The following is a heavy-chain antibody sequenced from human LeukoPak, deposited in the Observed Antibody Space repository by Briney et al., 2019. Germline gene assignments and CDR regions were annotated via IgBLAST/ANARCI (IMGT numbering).Heavy chain of an antibody. CDR3: VREARGYHYTYFDY. CDR1: GFTLGSHD. J-gene: IGHJ4*02. D-gene: IGHD5-18*01. V-gene: IGHV3-13*01. Sequence: GGSLRLSCTASGFTLGSHDMHWVRQIPGQGLEWVTAVTSGFHAFFADSVQGRFTVSREDARNSLYLQMNSLRAGDTAVYYCVREARGYHYTYFDYWGQGTLVTVSS. CDR2: VTSGFHA.